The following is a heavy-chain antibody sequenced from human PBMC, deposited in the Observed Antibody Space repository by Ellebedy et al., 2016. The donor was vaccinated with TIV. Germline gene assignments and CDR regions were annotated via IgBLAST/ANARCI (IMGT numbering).Heavy chain of an antibody. CDR1: GFTFSSYA. D-gene: IGHD3-10*01. Sequence: GESLKISCAAPGFTFSSYAMSWVRQAPGKGLEWVSAISGSGGSTYYADSVKGRFTISRDNSKNTLYLQMNSLRAEDTAVYYCAKGLHGGYYYGMDVWGQGTTVIVSS. J-gene: IGHJ6*02. V-gene: IGHV3-23*01. CDR3: AKGLHGGYYYGMDV. CDR2: ISGSGGST.